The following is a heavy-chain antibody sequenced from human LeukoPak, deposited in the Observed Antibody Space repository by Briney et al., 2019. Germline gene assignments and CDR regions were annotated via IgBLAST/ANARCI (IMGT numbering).Heavy chain of an antibody. Sequence: SETLSLTCTVSGGSVSSSSYYWGWIRQPPGKGLEWIGSIYYSGSTYYNPSLKSRVTISVDTSKNQFSLKLSSVTAADTAVYYCARRDLYCSSTSCYVAFDIWGQGTMVTVSP. J-gene: IGHJ3*02. V-gene: IGHV4-39*01. D-gene: IGHD2-2*01. CDR3: ARRDLYCSSTSCYVAFDI. CDR2: IYYSGST. CDR1: GGSVSSSSYY.